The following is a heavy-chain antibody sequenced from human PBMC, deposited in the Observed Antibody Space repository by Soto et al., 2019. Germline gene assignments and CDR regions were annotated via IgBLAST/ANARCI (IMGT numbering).Heavy chain of an antibody. Sequence: QVQLQESGPGLVTPSQTLSLTCTVSGGSIISGGYYWSWIRQHPGQGLEWIGYIYYSGSTYYNPSLKSRVTISVDTSKNQFSMKLSSVTAADTAVYYCARGPGRFDYWGQGTLVIVSS. CDR1: GGSIISGGYY. D-gene: IGHD3-10*01. J-gene: IGHJ4*02. V-gene: IGHV4-31*03. CDR2: IYYSGST. CDR3: ARGPGRFDY.